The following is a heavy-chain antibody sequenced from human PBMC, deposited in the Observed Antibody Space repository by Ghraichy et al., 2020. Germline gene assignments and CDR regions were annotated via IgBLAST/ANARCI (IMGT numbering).Heavy chain of an antibody. CDR2: ITDSSSII. J-gene: IGHJ6*02. CDR1: GFTFSSYS. V-gene: IGHV3-48*02. D-gene: IGHD3-10*01. CDR3: ARDELVRDGESYYYGMDV. Sequence: GGSLRLSCAASGFTFSSYSMNWVRQAPGKGLEWVSYITDSSSIISYADSVKGRFTMSRDNAKNSLYLQMNSLRDEDTAVYYCARDELVRDGESYYYGMDVWGQGTTVTVSS.